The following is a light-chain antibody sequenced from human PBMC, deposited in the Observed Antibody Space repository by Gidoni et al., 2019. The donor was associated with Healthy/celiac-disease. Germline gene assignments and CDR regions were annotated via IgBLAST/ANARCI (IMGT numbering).Light chain of an antibody. CDR3: QQYYSTPLYT. CDR1: QSVFYSSNNKNY. J-gene: IGKJ2*01. Sequence: DIVMTQSPDSLAVSRGERATINCKSSQSVFYSSNNKNYLAWYQQKPGQPPKLLIYWASTRESGVPDRFSGSGSGTDFTLTISSLQAEDVAVYYCQQYYSTPLYTFGQGTKLEIK. CDR2: WAS. V-gene: IGKV4-1*01.